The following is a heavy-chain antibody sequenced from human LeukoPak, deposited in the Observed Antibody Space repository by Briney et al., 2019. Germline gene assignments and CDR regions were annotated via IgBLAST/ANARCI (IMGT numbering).Heavy chain of an antibody. CDR2: INHSGST. Sequence: SETLSLTCAVYGGSFSGYYWSWIRQPPGKGLEWIGEINHSGSTNYNPSLKSRVTISVDTSKNQFSLKLSSVTAADTAVYYCARIAPPSSPQRRYCSSTSCYPGDAFDIWGQGTMVTVSS. CDR3: ARIAPPSSPQRRYCSSTSCYPGDAFDI. D-gene: IGHD2-2*01. V-gene: IGHV4-34*01. J-gene: IGHJ3*02. CDR1: GGSFSGYY.